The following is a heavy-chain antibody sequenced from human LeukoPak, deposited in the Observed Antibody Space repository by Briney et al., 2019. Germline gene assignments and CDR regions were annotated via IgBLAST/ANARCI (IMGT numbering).Heavy chain of an antibody. V-gene: IGHV1-2*02. CDR1: RYTFTGYY. D-gene: IGHD3-22*01. Sequence: ASVKVSCKASRYTFTGYYMHWVRQAPGQGLEWMGWINPNSGGTNYAQKFQGRVTMTRDTSISTAYMELSRLRSDDTAVYYCARFKEVYYYDSSGSDPVGAFDIWGQGTMVTVSS. J-gene: IGHJ3*02. CDR3: ARFKEVYYYDSSGSDPVGAFDI. CDR2: INPNSGGT.